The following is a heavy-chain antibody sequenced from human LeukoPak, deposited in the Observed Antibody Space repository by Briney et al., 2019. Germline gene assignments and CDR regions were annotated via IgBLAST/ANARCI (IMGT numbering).Heavy chain of an antibody. V-gene: IGHV3-21*01. CDR1: GLTFSTYR. Sequence: PGGSLRLSCVGTGLTFSTYRMNWVRQAPGKGLEWVSSISSSSSYIYYADSVKGRITISRDNAKNILYLQMNSLRAEDTAVYYCVRDRVGPDYWGQGTLVTVSS. CDR3: VRDRVGPDY. J-gene: IGHJ4*02. CDR2: ISSSSSYI. D-gene: IGHD1-26*01.